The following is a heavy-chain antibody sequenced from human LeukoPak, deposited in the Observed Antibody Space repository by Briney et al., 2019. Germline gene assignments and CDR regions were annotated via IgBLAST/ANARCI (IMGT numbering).Heavy chain of an antibody. V-gene: IGHV4-59*08. CDR3: AKYGNSGWVIDN. J-gene: IGHJ4*02. CDR1: GGSIGSNY. CDR2: IYYTGGT. Sequence: PSETLSLTCTVSGGSIGSNYWTWIRQPPGKGLEYIGYIYYTGGTNYNPSLKSRVTISVDTSKDQFSLKLTSVTAADTAVYFCAKYGNSGWVIDNWGQGTLVTVSS. D-gene: IGHD6-19*01.